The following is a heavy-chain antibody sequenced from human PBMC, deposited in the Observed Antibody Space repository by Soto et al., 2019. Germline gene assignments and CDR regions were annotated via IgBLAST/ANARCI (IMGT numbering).Heavy chain of an antibody. CDR1: GFMFSHDW. CDR3: ARERTSKGGLDV. Sequence: LRLSCAASGFMFSHDWMNWVRQGPGKGLEWIARIISGGSRVTYADSVEGRFTITRDNARNMLFLEMHSLTVEDTAVYYCARERTSKGGLDVWGQGTTVTVSS. V-gene: IGHV3-74*01. CDR2: IISGGSRV. J-gene: IGHJ6*02.